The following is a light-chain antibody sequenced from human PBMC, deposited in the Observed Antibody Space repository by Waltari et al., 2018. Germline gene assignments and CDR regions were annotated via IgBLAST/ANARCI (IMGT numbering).Light chain of an antibody. Sequence: QSALPQPASVSGSPGQSITIPCTGTSSDVGTYNYVSWYQQHPGKAPKLMIFDVSIRPSGVSNRFSGSKSGNTASLTISGLQAEDEADYYCSSYISSSTLELFGGGTSLTVL. CDR2: DVS. J-gene: IGLJ2*01. V-gene: IGLV2-14*03. CDR1: SSDVGTYNY. CDR3: SSYISSSTLEL.